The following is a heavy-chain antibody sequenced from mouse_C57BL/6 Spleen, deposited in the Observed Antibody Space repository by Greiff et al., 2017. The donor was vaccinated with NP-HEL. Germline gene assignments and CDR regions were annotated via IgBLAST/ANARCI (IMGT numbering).Heavy chain of an antibody. CDR1: GYTFTDYY. Sequence: VQLQQSGPELVKPGASVKISCKASGYTFTDYYMNWVKQSHGKSLEWIGDINPNNGGTSYNQKFKGKATLTVDKSSSTAYMELRSLTSEDSAVYYCARPSYYGSPSWFAYWGQGTLVTVSA. D-gene: IGHD1-1*01. J-gene: IGHJ3*01. V-gene: IGHV1-26*01. CDR3: ARPSYYGSPSWFAY. CDR2: INPNNGGT.